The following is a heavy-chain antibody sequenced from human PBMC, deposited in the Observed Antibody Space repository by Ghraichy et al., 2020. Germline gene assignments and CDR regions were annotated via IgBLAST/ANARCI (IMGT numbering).Heavy chain of an antibody. CDR3: ARVPITGTTLYYFDY. J-gene: IGHJ4*02. D-gene: IGHD1-20*01. V-gene: IGHV3-11*06. CDR1: GFTFSDYY. CDR2: ITSSSSYT. Sequence: LSLTCAASGFTFSDYYMSWIRQAPGKGLEWVSYITSSSSYTNYADSVKGRFTISRDNAKNSLYLQMNSLRAEDTAVYYCARVPITGTTLYYFDYWGQGTLVTVSS.